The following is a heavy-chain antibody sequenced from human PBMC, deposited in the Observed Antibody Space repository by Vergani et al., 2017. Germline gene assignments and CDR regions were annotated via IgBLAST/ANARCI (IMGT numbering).Heavy chain of an antibody. CDR2: LTGGGGST. V-gene: IGHV3-23*01. D-gene: IGHD1-26*01. Sequence: EVQLLESGGSLKQPGGSVRLSCAASGFTFSTYAMHWVRQAPGKGLEWVSALTGGGGSTYYADSFKGRFIISRDNSRDTLYLQMNSLRLEDTATYYCVKDAGSYKNFFDSWGQGTLVTVSS. CDR1: GFTFSTYA. CDR3: VKDAGSYKNFFDS. J-gene: IGHJ4*02.